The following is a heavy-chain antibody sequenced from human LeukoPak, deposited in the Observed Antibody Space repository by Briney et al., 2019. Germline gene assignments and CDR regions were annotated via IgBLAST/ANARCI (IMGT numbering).Heavy chain of an antibody. CDR1: GFTFSSYS. CDR3: ATFRARAFDI. V-gene: IGHV3-48*01. CDR2: ISSSSSTI. J-gene: IGHJ3*02. Sequence: GGSLRLSCAASGFTFSSYSMNWVRQASGKGLEWVSYISSSSSTIYYADSVKGRFTISRDNAKNSLYLQMNSLRAEDTAVYYCATFRARAFDIWGQGTMVTVSS.